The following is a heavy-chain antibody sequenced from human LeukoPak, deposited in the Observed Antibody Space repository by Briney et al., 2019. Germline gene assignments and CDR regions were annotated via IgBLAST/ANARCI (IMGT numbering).Heavy chain of an antibody. CDR2: IRYDGTNE. V-gene: IGHV3-30*02. Sequence: PGGSLRLSCAASEFTFSSYGMHWVRQAPGKGLEWVAFIRYDGTNEYYADSVKGRFTISRDNSKNTLYLQMNSLRAEDTAVYYCARGRGVGATALDYWGQGTLVTVSS. CDR1: EFTFSSYG. CDR3: ARGRGVGATALDY. D-gene: IGHD1-26*01. J-gene: IGHJ4*02.